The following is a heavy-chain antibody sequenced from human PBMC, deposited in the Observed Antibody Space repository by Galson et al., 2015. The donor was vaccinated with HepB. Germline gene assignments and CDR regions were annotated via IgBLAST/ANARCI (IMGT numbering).Heavy chain of an antibody. V-gene: IGHV3-74*01. CDR2: INSDGSST. D-gene: IGHD6-6*01. CDR1: GFTFSSYW. Sequence: SLRLSCAASGFTFSSYWMHWVRQAPGKGLVWVSRINSDGSSTSYADSVKGRFTISRDNAKNTLYLQMNSLRAEDTAVYYCARSPIPFSSSRQIHPFDYWGQGTLVTVSS. CDR3: ARSPIPFSSSRQIHPFDY. J-gene: IGHJ4*02.